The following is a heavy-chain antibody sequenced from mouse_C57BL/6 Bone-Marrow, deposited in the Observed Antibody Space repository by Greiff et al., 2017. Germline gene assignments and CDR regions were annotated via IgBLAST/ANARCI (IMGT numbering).Heavy chain of an antibody. CDR3: AAGYAWPWFAY. V-gene: IGHV14-1*01. CDR2: IDPEDGDT. J-gene: IGHJ3*01. Sequence: EVKLMESGAELVRPGASVKLSCTASGFNIKDYYMDWVKQRPEQGLEWIGWIDPEDGDTEYAPKFQGKATITVDKSSNTAYLQLSSLTSEDTAVYYCAAGYAWPWFAYWGQGTLVTVSA. CDR1: GFNIKDYY.